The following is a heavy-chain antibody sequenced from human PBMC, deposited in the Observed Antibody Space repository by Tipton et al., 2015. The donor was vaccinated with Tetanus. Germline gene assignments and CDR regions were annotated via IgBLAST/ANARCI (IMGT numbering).Heavy chain of an antibody. Sequence: TLSLTCTVSRGSINKNYWSWIRQSPGKGLEWIAYIFYSGRTNYNPSLKSRVTISVDTARNQFSLKLTSVSAADTALYYCARGTTLDYWGQGTLVTVSS. CDR1: RGSINKNY. D-gene: IGHD4-11*01. CDR3: ARGTTLDY. V-gene: IGHV4-59*01. J-gene: IGHJ4*02. CDR2: IFYSGRT.